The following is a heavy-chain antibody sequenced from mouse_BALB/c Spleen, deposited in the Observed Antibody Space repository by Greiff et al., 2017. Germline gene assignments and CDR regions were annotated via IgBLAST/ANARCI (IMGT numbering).Heavy chain of an antibody. CDR3: ARLPYFDV. CDR1: GFTFSSFG. J-gene: IGHJ1*01. CDR2: ISSGSSTI. V-gene: IGHV5-17*02. Sequence: EVHLVESGGGLVQPGGSRKLSCAASGFTFSSFGMHWVRQAPEKGLEWVAYISSGSSTIYYADTVKGRFTISRDNPKNTLFLQMTSLRSEDTAMYYCARLPYFDVWGAGTTVTVSS.